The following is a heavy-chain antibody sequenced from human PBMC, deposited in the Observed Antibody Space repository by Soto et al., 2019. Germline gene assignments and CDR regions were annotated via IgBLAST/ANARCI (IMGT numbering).Heavy chain of an antibody. CDR1: GFTFSSYS. J-gene: IGHJ4*02. CDR2: ISSSSSYI. V-gene: IGHV3-21*01. CDR3: ASGAYYYDSSGSYYY. Sequence: EVQLVESGGGLVKPGGSLRLSCAASGFTFSSYSMNWVRQAPGKGLEWVSSISSSSSYIYYADSVKGRFTISRDNAKNSLYLQMNSLRAEDTAVYYCASGAYYYDSSGSYYYWGQGTLVTVSS. D-gene: IGHD3-22*01.